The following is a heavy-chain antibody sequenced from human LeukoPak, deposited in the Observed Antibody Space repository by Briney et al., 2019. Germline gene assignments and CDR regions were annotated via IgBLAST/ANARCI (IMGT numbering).Heavy chain of an antibody. Sequence: PSETLSLTCTVSGGSISSYYWSWIRQPAGKGLGWIGRIYNSGNTNYNPSLKSRVTMSVDTSKNQFSLKLSSVTAADTAMYYCARGPDSSSWGYAFDIWGQGTMVTVSS. CDR2: IYNSGNT. J-gene: IGHJ3*02. CDR3: ARGPDSSSWGYAFDI. CDR1: GGSISSYY. D-gene: IGHD6-13*01. V-gene: IGHV4-4*07.